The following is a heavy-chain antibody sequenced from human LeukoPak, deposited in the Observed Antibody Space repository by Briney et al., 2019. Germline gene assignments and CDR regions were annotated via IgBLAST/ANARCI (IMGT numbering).Heavy chain of an antibody. Sequence: GGSLRLSCAASGFTFSSYSMSWVRQAPGKGLEWVSAISSSGGSTNYADYVKGQFTISRDNSKNTVFLHMNNLRAEDTAVYYCARGMGTSVSAMDVWGQGTTVTVSS. CDR3: ARGMGTSVSAMDV. D-gene: IGHD1-1*01. CDR2: ISSSGGST. CDR1: GFTFSSYS. V-gene: IGHV3-23*01. J-gene: IGHJ6*02.